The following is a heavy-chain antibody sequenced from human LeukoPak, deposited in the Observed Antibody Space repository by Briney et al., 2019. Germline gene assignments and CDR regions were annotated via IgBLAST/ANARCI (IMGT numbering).Heavy chain of an antibody. CDR1: GFTFSSYG. CDR2: IRYDGSNK. CDR3: AKFYGSGSYYRDAFDI. Sequence: GGSLRLSCAASGFTFSSYGMHWVRQAPGKGLEWVAFIRYDGSNKYYADSVKGRFTISRDNSKNTLYLQMNSLRAEDTAVYYCAKFYGSGSYYRDAFDIWGQGTMVTVSS. V-gene: IGHV3-30*02. D-gene: IGHD3-10*01. J-gene: IGHJ3*02.